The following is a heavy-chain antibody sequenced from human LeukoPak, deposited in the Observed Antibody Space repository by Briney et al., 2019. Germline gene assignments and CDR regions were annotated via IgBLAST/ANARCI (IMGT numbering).Heavy chain of an antibody. CDR1: GGSISSGGYY. CDR3: ARFSYGYIPNYFDY. J-gene: IGHJ4*02. CDR2: IYYSGST. V-gene: IGHV4-31*03. D-gene: IGHD5-18*01. Sequence: SETLSLTCTVSGGSISSGGYYWSWIRQHPGKGLEWIRYIYYSGSTYYNPSLKSRVTISVDTSKNQFSLKLSSVTAADTAVYYCARFSYGYIPNYFDYWGQGTLVTVSS.